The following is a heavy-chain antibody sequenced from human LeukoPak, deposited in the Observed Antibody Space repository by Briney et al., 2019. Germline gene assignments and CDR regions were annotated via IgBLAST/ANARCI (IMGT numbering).Heavy chain of an antibody. V-gene: IGHV1-69*05. CDR1: GGTFSSYS. Sequence: ASVKVSCKASGGTFSSYSITWVRQAPGQGLEWMGGIIPIFGTANYAQRFQGRVTLTTAESTSTAYMELSSLRSDDTAVYYCAAGDYYDSSAPGAGNYWGQGTLVTVSS. CDR3: AAGDYYDSSAPGAGNY. D-gene: IGHD3-22*01. CDR2: IIPIFGTA. J-gene: IGHJ4*02.